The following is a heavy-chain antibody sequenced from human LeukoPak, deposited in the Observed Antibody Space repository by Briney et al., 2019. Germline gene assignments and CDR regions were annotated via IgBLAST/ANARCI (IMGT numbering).Heavy chain of an antibody. CDR3: ARDRRVPDCSSTSCYPHHFDY. CDR1: GYTFTSYA. Sequence: GASVKASCKASGYTFTSYAISWVRQAPGQGLEWMGGIIPIFGTANYAQKFQGRVTITADESTSTAYMELSSLRSEDTAVYYCARDRRVPDCSSTSCYPHHFDYWGQGTLVTVSS. CDR2: IIPIFGTA. J-gene: IGHJ4*02. V-gene: IGHV1-69*13. D-gene: IGHD2-2*01.